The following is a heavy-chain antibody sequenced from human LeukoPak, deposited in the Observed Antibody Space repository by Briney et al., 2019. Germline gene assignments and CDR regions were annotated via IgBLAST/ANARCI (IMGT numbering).Heavy chain of an antibody. V-gene: IGHV3-48*03. CDR1: GFTFSSYE. Sequence: GSLRLSCAASGFTFSSYEMNWVRQAPGKGLEWVSYISSSGSTIYYADSVKGRFTISRDNAKNSLYLQMNSLRAKDTAVYYCARLVAVAGFDYWGQGTLVTVSS. J-gene: IGHJ4*02. D-gene: IGHD6-19*01. CDR2: ISSSGSTI. CDR3: ARLVAVAGFDY.